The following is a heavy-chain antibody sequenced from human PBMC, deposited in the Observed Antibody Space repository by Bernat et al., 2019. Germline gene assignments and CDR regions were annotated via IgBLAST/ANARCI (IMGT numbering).Heavy chain of an antibody. CDR2: ISSSSSYI. Sequence: EVQLVESGGGLVKPGGSLRLSCAASGFTFSSYSMNWVRQAPGKGLEWVSSISSSSSYIYYADSVKGRFTIDRDNAKNSLYLQMNSLRAEDTAVYYCARAWSVTTVTQDPPDYWGQGTLVTVSS. J-gene: IGHJ4*02. CDR3: ARAWSVTTVTQDPPDY. CDR1: GFTFSSYS. V-gene: IGHV3-21*01. D-gene: IGHD4-17*01.